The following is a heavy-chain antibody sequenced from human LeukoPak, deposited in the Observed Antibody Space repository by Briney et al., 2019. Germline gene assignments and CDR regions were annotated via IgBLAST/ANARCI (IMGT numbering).Heavy chain of an antibody. J-gene: IGHJ5*02. Sequence: SETLSLTCAVYGGSLSGYYWSWVRQPPGKGLEWVVKINHTASTNYHPSLNSRVTISVDTSNTQFSLKLSSVTAADTAVYYCASVPVAGTKWFDPWGQGTLLTASS. CDR3: ASVPVAGTKWFDP. V-gene: IGHV4-34*01. CDR1: GGSLSGYY. CDR2: INHTAST. D-gene: IGHD6-19*01.